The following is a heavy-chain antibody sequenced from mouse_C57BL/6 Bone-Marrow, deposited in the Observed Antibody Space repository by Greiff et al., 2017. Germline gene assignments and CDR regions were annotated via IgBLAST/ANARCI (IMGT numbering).Heavy chain of an antibody. CDR2: ISSGGSYT. V-gene: IGHV5-6*01. CDR3: ARQTVGY. Sequence: VQLKESGGDLLKPGGSLKLSCAPSGFTFSSYGMSWFRQPPDKRLEWVATISSGGSYTYYPDSVKGRFTISGDNAKNTLYLQMSSLKSEDTAMYYCARQTVGYWGQGTSVTVSS. J-gene: IGHJ4*01. CDR1: GFTFSSYG.